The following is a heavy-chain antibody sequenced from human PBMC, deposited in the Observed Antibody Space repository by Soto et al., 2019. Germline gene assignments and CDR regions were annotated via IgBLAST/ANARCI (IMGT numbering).Heavy chain of an antibody. V-gene: IGHV5-51*01. J-gene: IGHJ4*02. CDR3: ARQXRGTYYYDSSGYYYADY. Sequence: GESLKISCKGSGYSFTIYWIGWVRQMPGKGLEWMGIIYPGDSDTRYSPSFQGQVTISADKSISTAYLQWSSLKASDTAMYYCARQXRGTYYYDSSGYYYADYWGQGTLVTVSS. D-gene: IGHD3-22*01. CDR1: GYSFTIYW. CDR2: IYPGDSDT.